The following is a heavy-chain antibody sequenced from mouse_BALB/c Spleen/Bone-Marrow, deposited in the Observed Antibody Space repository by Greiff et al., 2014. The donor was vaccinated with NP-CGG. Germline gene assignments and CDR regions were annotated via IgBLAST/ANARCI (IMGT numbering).Heavy chain of an antibody. CDR2: IRLKSDNYAT. D-gene: IGHD4-1*01. J-gene: IGHJ3*01. Sequence: LQQSGGGLVQPGGSMKLSCVASGLTFSSYWMSWVRQSPEKGLEWVAEIRLKSDNYATHYAESVKGKFTISRDDSKSRLYLQMNSLRAEDTGIYYCTGWDQFAYWGQGTLVTVSA. CDR3: TGWDQFAY. V-gene: IGHV6-6*02. CDR1: GLTFSSYW.